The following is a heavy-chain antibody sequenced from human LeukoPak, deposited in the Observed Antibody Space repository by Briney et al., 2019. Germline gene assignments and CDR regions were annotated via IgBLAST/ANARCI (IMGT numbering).Heavy chain of an antibody. CDR1: GFTIGDYA. Sequence: QPGRSLRLSCTASGFTIGDYAMSWVRQAPGKGLEWVGFIRSKAYGGTTEYAASVKGRFTISRDDSKSIAYLQMNSLKTEDTAVYYCTRAGSYKNDYWGQGTLVTVSS. CDR3: TRAGSYKNDY. CDR2: IRSKAYGGTT. J-gene: IGHJ4*02. D-gene: IGHD1-26*01. V-gene: IGHV3-49*04.